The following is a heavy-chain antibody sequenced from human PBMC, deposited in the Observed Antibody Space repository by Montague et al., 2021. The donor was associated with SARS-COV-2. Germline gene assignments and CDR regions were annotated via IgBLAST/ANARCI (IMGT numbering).Heavy chain of an antibody. V-gene: IGHV2-70*11. J-gene: IGHJ5*02. CDR2: XDWXDDK. D-gene: IGHD5-18*01. CDR1: GFSLSTSGMC. Sequence: PALVTPTQTPTLTCTFSGFSLSTSGMCVSWIRQPPGKALEWLARXDWXDDKYYSTSLKTRLTISKDTSKNPVVLTMTNMDPVDTATYYCALETPMVTFLAWGQGTLVTVSS. CDR3: ALETPMVTFLA.